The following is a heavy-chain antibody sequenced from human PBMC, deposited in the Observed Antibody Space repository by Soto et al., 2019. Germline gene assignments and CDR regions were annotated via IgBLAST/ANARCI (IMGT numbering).Heavy chain of an antibody. Sequence: QVQLVESGGGVVQPGRSLRLSCAASGFTFSSYGMHWVRQAPGKGLEWVAVISYDGSNKYYADSVKGRFTISRDNSKNTLYLQMNSLSAEDTAVYYCAKDVVPGDVLMVYAIPYYYYGMDVWGQGTTVTVSS. J-gene: IGHJ6*02. CDR1: GFTFSSYG. CDR3: AKDVVPGDVLMVYAIPYYYYGMDV. D-gene: IGHD2-8*01. CDR2: ISYDGSNK. V-gene: IGHV3-30*18.